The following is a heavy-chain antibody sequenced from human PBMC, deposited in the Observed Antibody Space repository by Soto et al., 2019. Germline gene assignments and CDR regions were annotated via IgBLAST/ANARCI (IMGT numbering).Heavy chain of an antibody. CDR3: AGDLSMIVVVITTGAPDY. CDR2: ISYDGSNK. V-gene: IGHV3-30-3*01. CDR1: GFTFSSYA. D-gene: IGHD3-22*01. J-gene: IGHJ4*02. Sequence: QAGGSLRLSCAASGFTFSSYAMHWVRQAPGKGLEWVAVISYDGSNKYYADSVKGRFTISRDNSKNTLYLQMNSLRAEDTAVYYCAGDLSMIVVVITTGAPDYWGQGTLVTVSS.